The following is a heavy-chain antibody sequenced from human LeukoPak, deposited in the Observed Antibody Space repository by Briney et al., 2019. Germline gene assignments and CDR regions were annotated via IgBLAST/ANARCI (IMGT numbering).Heavy chain of an antibody. V-gene: IGHV4-39*07. D-gene: IGHD5-12*01. CDR3: ARDLSSGSGFYYFDY. J-gene: IGHJ4*02. Sequence: PSETLSLTCTVSGGSISSSSYYWGWIRQPPGKGLEWIGSIYYSGSTNYNPSLKSRVTISVDKSKNQFSLKLSSVTAADTAVYYCARDLSSGSGFYYFDYWGQGTLVTVSS. CDR2: IYYSGST. CDR1: GGSISSSSYY.